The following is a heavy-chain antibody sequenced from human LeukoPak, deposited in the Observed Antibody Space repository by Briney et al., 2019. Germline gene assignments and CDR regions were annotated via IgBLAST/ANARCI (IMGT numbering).Heavy chain of an antibody. D-gene: IGHD3-22*01. CDR2: IYTSGST. Sequence: SETLSLTCTVSGGSISSGSYYWSWIRQPAGKGLEWIGRIYTSGSTNYNPSPKSRVTISVDTSKNQFSLKLSSVTAADTAVYYCARGHYYYDSSGYYLWGQGTLVTVSS. J-gene: IGHJ4*02. CDR3: ARGHYYYDSSGYYL. CDR1: GGSISSGSYY. V-gene: IGHV4-61*02.